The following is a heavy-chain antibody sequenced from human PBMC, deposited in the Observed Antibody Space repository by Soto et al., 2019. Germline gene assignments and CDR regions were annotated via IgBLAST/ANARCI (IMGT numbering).Heavy chain of an antibody. V-gene: IGHV1-3*01. Sequence: ASVKVSCKASGYTFTSYAMHWVRQAPGQRLEWMGWINAGNGNTKYSQKFQGRVTITRDTSASTAYMELSSLRSEDTAVYYCARVPSSLGYCTNGVCDPPYYYYGMDVWGQGTTVTVSS. CDR1: GYTFTSYA. CDR3: ARVPSSLGYCTNGVCDPPYYYYGMDV. D-gene: IGHD2-8*01. J-gene: IGHJ6*02. CDR2: INAGNGNT.